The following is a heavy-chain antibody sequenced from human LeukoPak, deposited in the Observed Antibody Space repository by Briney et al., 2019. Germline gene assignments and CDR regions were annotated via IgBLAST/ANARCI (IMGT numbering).Heavy chain of an antibody. Sequence: QPGGSLRLSCAASGFTLANCWMHWVRQAPGKGLVWVSRGDGDGSHSTYADSVKGRFTISRDNAKNTLYLQMNRLTGEDTAVYYWAYSDHFDTWGRGTLVTVSS. V-gene: IGHV3-74*03. CDR1: GFTLANCW. D-gene: IGHD4-17*01. J-gene: IGHJ4*02. CDR3: AYSDHFDT. CDR2: GDGDGSHS.